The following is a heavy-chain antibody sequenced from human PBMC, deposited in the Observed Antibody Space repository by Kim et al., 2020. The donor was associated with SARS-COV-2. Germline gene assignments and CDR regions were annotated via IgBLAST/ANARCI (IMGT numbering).Heavy chain of an antibody. Sequence: ASVKVSCKASGYSFSSHGIHWVRQAPGQRLEWLGWIHPGNGNTKYSQRFQGRVTITSDTSASTTFLELSSLSSEDMAVYYCARVGGLRPLSHYYGLDVWGQGTTATVSS. CDR3: ARVGGLRPLSHYYGLDV. CDR1: GYSFSSHG. J-gene: IGHJ6*02. CDR2: IHPGNGNT. D-gene: IGHD4-17*01. V-gene: IGHV1-3*01.